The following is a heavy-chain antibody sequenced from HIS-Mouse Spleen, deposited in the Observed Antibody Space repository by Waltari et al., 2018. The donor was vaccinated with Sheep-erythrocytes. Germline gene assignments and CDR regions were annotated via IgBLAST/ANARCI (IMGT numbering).Heavy chain of an antibody. J-gene: IGHJ4*02. CDR1: GGSISSYY. CDR3: ARDPAPHYFDY. CDR2: IYYSGST. Sequence: QVQLQESGPGLVKPSETLSLTCPVSGGSISSYYWSWIRQPPGKGLEWIGYIYYSGSTNYNPSLKSRVTISVDTSKNQFSLKLSSVTAADTAVYYCARDPAPHYFDYWGQGTLVTVS. V-gene: IGHV4-59*01.